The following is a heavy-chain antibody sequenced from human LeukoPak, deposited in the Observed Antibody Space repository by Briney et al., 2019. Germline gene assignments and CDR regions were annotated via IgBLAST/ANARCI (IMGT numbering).Heavy chain of an antibody. CDR2: MNPKSGMS. D-gene: IGHD3-16*01. Sequence: GASVKVSCKASGYTFSTLDINWVRQATGQGLEWMGWMNPKSGMSGFAQRFQGRVTITRDTSISTVYMELSSLRSEDTAVYYCARALGAGEGKRYNWFDPWGQGTLVTVSS. CDR1: GYTFSTLD. CDR3: ARALGAGEGKRYNWFDP. V-gene: IGHV1-8*03. J-gene: IGHJ5*02.